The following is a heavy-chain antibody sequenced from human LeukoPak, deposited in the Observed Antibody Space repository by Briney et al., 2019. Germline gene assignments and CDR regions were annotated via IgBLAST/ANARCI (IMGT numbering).Heavy chain of an antibody. CDR2: ISWNSGSI. CDR1: GFTFDDYA. V-gene: IGHV3-9*01. CDR3: ARDDRITIWYGMDV. J-gene: IGHJ6*02. D-gene: IGHD3-9*01. Sequence: QAGRSLRLSCAASGFTFDDYAMHWVRQAPGKGLEWVSGISWNSGSIGYADSVKGRFTISRDNAKNSLYLQMNSLRAEDTAVYYCARDDRITIWYGMDVWGQGTTVTVSS.